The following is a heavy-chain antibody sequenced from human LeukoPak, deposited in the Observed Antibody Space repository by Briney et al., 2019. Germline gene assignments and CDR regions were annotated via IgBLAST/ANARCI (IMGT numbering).Heavy chain of an antibody. D-gene: IGHD3-9*01. CDR1: GFTFRSYA. J-gene: IGHJ4*02. CDR3: AKPPADNLLTGSLYYFDY. CDR2: ISYDGSNK. V-gene: IGHV3-30-3*02. Sequence: GGSLRLSCAASGFTFRSYAMHLVRQAPANGLEGVAVISYDGSNKYYADSVKGRFTISRDNSKNTLSLQINSLRAEDTAVYYCAKPPADNLLTGSLYYFDYWGQGTLVTVSS.